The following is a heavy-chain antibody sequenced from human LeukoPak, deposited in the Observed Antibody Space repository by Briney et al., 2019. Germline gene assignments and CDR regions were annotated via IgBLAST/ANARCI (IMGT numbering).Heavy chain of an antibody. CDR2: ISAYNGNT. CDR3: ARDPTRIHCSGGSCYSRNYYYMDV. J-gene: IGHJ6*03. D-gene: IGHD2-15*01. Sequence: ASVKVSCKASGYTFTSYGISWVRQAPGQGLEWMGWISAYNGNTNYAQKLQGRVTMTTDTSTSTAYMELRSLRSDDTAVYYCARDPTRIHCSGGSCYSRNYYYMDVWGKGTTVTISS. V-gene: IGHV1-18*01. CDR1: GYTFTSYG.